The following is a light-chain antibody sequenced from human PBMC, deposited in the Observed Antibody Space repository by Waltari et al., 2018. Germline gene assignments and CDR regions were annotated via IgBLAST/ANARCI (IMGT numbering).Light chain of an antibody. CDR3: CSYAGSPTFVI. CDR2: EVS. V-gene: IGLV2-8*01. J-gene: IGLJ2*01. Sequence: QSALTQPPSASGSPGQSVTISCTVTSSDVGGYNYVSCYQQHPGNAPNLMIFEVSRRPPGVPDRFSGSKSGNTASLTVSGLQAEDEADYYCCSYAGSPTFVIFGGGSKLTVL. CDR1: SSDVGGYNY.